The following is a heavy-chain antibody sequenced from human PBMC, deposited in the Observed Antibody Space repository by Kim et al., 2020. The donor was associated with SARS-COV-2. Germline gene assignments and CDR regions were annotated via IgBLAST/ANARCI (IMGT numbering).Heavy chain of an antibody. V-gene: IGHV3-23*01. CDR1: GFTFSSYA. Sequence: GGSLRLSCAASGFTFSSYAMSWVRQAPGKGLEWVSGISDNGGTTYHPDSVKGRFTISRDNSRNTLFLQMNSLRVDDTAVYYCVRTPYDSRRYYLGEDYWGQGTLVTVSS. CDR2: ISDNGGTT. D-gene: IGHD3-22*01. J-gene: IGHJ4*02. CDR3: VRTPYDSRRYYLGEDY.